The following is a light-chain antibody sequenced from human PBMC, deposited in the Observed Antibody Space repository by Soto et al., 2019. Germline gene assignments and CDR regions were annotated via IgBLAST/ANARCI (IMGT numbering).Light chain of an antibody. CDR3: QQHEAYPRT. Sequence: DIQMTQSPSTLSASIGDRVIITCRASQNINVWLAWYQQKPGKAPKFLIYQASTLQSGVPSRFSGSGSGTEFTLTISSLQPDDFATYYCQQHEAYPRTFGQGTNVEIK. J-gene: IGKJ1*01. CDR2: QAS. V-gene: IGKV1-5*03. CDR1: QNINVW.